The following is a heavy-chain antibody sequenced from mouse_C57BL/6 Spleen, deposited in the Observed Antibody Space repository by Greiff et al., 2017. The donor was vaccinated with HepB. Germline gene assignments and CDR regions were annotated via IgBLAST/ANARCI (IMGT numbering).Heavy chain of an antibody. J-gene: IGHJ4*01. CDR3: ARREDFYYAMDY. CDR2: INPNNGGT. V-gene: IGHV1-18*01. CDR1: GYTFTDYN. Sequence: EVQLQQSGPELVKPGASVKIPCKASGYTFTDYNMDWVKQSHGKSLEWIGDINPNNGGTIYNQKFKGKATLTVDKSSSTAYMELRSLTSEDTAVYYCARREDFYYAMDYWGQGTSVTVSS.